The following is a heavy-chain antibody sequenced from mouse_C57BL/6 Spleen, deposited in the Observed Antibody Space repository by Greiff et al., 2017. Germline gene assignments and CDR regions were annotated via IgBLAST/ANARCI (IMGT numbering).Heavy chain of an antibody. CDR2: ISNLAYSI. V-gene: IGHV5-15*01. CDR3: ARHVDDGPFDY. D-gene: IGHD2-3*01. CDR1: GFTFSDYG. J-gene: IGHJ2*01. Sequence: EVKLVESGGGLVQPGGSLKLSCAASGFTFSDYGMAWVRQAPRKGPEWVAFISNLAYSIYYADTVTGRFTISRENAKNTLYLEMSSLRSEDTAMYYCARHVDDGPFDYWGQGTTLTVSS.